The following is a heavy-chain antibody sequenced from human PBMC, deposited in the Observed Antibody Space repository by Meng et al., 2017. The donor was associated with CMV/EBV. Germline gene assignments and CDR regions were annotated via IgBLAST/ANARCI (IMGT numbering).Heavy chain of an antibody. CDR2: IYYSGST. CDR3: AATQPGYRHYYYGMDV. CDR1: GGSISSSSYY. D-gene: IGHD5-12*01. V-gene: IGHV4-39*07. J-gene: IGHJ6*02. Sequence: SETLSLTCTVSGGSISSSSYYWGWIRQPPGKGLEWIGSIYYSGSTYYNPSLKSRVTISVDTSKNQFSLKLSSVTAADTAVYYCAATQPGYRHYYYGMDVWGQGTTVTVPS.